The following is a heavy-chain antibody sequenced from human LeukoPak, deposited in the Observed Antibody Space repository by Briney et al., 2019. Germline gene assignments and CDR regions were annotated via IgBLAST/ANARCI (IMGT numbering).Heavy chain of an antibody. V-gene: IGHV4-59*01. D-gene: IGHD4-17*01. J-gene: IGHJ4*02. Sequence: PSETLSLTCTVSGGSISSYYWSWIRQPPGKGLEWIGYIYYSGSTNYNPSLKSRVTISVDTSKNQFSLKLSSVTAADTAVYYCARGGDGDYVFDYWGQGTLVTVSS. CDR2: IYYSGST. CDR3: ARGGDGDYVFDY. CDR1: GGSISSYY.